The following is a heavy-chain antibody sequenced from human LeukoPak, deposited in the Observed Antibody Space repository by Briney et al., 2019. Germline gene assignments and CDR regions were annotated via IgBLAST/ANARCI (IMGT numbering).Heavy chain of an antibody. V-gene: IGHV4-4*02. J-gene: IGHJ4*02. Sequence: PSGTLSLTCTVSSGSISSSNWWSWVRQPPGKGLEWIGEISHRGSPGYNPSLKSRVTISVDKSKNEFSLKMNSVTAADTAVYYCARGYDVLTSHDYFGYWGQGTLVTVSS. CDR2: ISHRGSP. CDR1: SGSISSSNW. D-gene: IGHD3-9*01. CDR3: ARGYDVLTSHDYFGY.